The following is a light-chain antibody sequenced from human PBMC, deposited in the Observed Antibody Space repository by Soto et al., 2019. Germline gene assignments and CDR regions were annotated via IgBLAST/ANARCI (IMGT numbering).Light chain of an antibody. Sequence: QSVLTQPASVSGSPGQSITISCTGTSSDVGGYNYVSWYQQHPDKAPKLMIYDVSNRPSGVSNRFSGSKSGNTASLTISGLQAEDDTDYYCSSYTSTSTYVFGTGTKVTVL. CDR3: SSYTSTSTYV. J-gene: IGLJ1*01. V-gene: IGLV2-14*03. CDR1: SSDVGGYNY. CDR2: DVS.